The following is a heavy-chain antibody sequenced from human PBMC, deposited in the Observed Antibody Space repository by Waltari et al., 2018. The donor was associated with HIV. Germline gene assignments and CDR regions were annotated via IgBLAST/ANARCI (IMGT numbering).Heavy chain of an antibody. Sequence: QVQLQQWGAGLLQPSETLSLTCAVYGGSFSGYYWSWIRQPPGKGLEWIGEIHHSGTTNYNPSRKSGVTISVDTSKNQVSLKLSSVTAADTAVYYCAGGPGVAATRPGRACDIWGQGTMVTVSS. CDR2: IHHSGTT. J-gene: IGHJ3*02. CDR1: GGSFSGYY. D-gene: IGHD2-15*01. CDR3: AGGPGVAATRPGRACDI. V-gene: IGHV4-34*01.